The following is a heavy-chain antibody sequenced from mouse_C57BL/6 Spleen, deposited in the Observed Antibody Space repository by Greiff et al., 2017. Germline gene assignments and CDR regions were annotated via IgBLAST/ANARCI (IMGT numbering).Heavy chain of an antibody. Sequence: EVQLQQSGPELVKPGASVKISCKASGYTFTDYYMNWVKQSHGKSLEWIGDINPNNGGTSYNQKFKGKATLTVDKSSSTAYMELRSLTSEDSAVYYCARRGVYYSNYDFDYWGQGTTLTVSS. D-gene: IGHD2-5*01. J-gene: IGHJ2*01. CDR1: GYTFTDYY. CDR2: INPNNGGT. V-gene: IGHV1-26*01. CDR3: ARRGVYYSNYDFDY.